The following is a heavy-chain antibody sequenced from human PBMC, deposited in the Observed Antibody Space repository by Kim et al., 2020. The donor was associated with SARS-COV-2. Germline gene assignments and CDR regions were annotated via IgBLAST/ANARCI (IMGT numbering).Heavy chain of an antibody. CDR3: ARGNYYDSSGYRYYFDY. CDR1: GFTFSSYG. J-gene: IGHJ4*02. V-gene: IGHV3-33*05. Sequence: GGSLRLSCAASGFTFSSYGMHWVRQAPGKGLEWVAVISYDGSNKYYADSVKGRFTISRDNSKNTLYLQMNSLRAEDTAVYYCARGNYYDSSGYRYYFDYWGQGTLVTVSS. D-gene: IGHD3-22*01. CDR2: ISYDGSNK.